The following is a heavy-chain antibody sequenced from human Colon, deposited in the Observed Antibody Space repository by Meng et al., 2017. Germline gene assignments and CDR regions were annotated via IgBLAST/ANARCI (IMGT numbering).Heavy chain of an antibody. J-gene: IGHJ4*02. CDR2: ISSDGSTT. CDR3: GRDYYGIPDY. D-gene: IGHD3-10*01. V-gene: IGHV3-74*01. CDR1: GFSFSPYW. Sequence: GQLEEPGGTLVQPGGSLRCSCEASGFSFSPYWMIWVRQAPGQGLVWVSRISSDGSTTHYADSVKGRFTISRDNAKNTLYLQMNSLRAEDTAVYYCGRDYYGIPDYWGQGTLVTVSS.